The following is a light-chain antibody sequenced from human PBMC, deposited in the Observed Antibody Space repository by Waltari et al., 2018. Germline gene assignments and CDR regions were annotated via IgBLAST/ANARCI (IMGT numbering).Light chain of an antibody. CDR3: QHHVRLPAT. CDR1: QSISKY. J-gene: IGKJ1*01. V-gene: IGKV3-20*01. CDR2: AAS. Sequence: SCRAIQSISKYLALYQQRPGQAPRLLIYAASNRATGIPDRFSGGGSGTDFSLTISRLEPEDFAVYYCQHHVRLPATFGQGTKVEIK.